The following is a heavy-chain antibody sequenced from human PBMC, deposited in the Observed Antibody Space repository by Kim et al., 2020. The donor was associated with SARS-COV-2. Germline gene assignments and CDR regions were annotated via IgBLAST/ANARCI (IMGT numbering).Heavy chain of an antibody. D-gene: IGHD3-22*01. Sequence: SVKGRFTISRDKSKNTLYLQMNSLRAEDTAVYYCAKDRRDYYDSSGYYDYWGQGTLVTVSS. CDR3: AKDRRDYYDSSGYYDY. J-gene: IGHJ4*02. V-gene: IGHV3-23*01.